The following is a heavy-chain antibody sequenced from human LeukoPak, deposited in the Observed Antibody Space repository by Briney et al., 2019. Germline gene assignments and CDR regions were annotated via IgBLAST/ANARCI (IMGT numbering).Heavy chain of an antibody. CDR2: IYYSGST. J-gene: IGHJ4*02. CDR1: GGSISSSNW. V-gene: IGHV4-4*02. CDR3: AYTNFGIAVAGGY. D-gene: IGHD6-19*01. Sequence: SETLSLTCAVSGGSISSSNWWSWVRQPPGKGLEWIGEIYYSGSTYYNPSLKSRVTISVDTSKNQVSLKVSSVTAADTAVYYCAYTNFGIAVAGGYWGQGTLVTVSS.